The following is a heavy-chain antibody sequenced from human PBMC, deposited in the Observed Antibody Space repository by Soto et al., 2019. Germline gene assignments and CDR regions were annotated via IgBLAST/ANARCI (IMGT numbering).Heavy chain of an antibody. CDR2: IYASGNT. J-gene: IGHJ3*01. CDR3: ARVGRTRATVTTDAFDV. V-gene: IGHV4-4*07. Sequence: QVQLQESGPGRVKPSETLSLTCTVSGGSISGYYWSWIRQPAGKRLEWIGRIYASGNTNKNPSLKSRVTMSVDTPKNQFSLRLNSVTAADTAVYYCARVGRTRATVTTDAFDVWGQGTKVTVSS. CDR1: GGSISGYY. D-gene: IGHD4-17*01.